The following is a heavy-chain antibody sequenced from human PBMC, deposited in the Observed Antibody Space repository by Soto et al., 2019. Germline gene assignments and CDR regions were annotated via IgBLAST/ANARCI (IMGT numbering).Heavy chain of an antibody. CDR1: GFTFSSYG. CDR2: IWYDGSNK. J-gene: IGHJ5*02. CDR3: ARDGGCRDGYTVGCHWFDP. Sequence: QVQLVESGGGEVQPGRSLRLSCAASGFTFSSYGMHWVRQAPGKGLEWVAVIWYDGSNKYYADSVKGRFTISRDNSKNTLYLQMISLRAEDTAVYYCARDGGCRDGYTVGCHWFDPWGQGTLVTVSS. V-gene: IGHV3-33*01. D-gene: IGHD5-12*01.